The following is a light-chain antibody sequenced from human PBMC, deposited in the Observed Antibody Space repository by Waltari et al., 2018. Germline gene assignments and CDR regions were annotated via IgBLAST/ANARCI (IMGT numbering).Light chain of an antibody. CDR1: SSDVGNYKR. CDR2: AVS. CDR3: SSYAGSSKGV. J-gene: IGLJ2*01. V-gene: IGLV2-23*02. Sequence: QSALTQPASVSGSPGQSITISCTGTSSDVGNYKRVSWYQHHPGKAPKLMIYAVSKRPSGVSDRFSGSKAGDMASLTISGLQPEYEAEYFCSSYAGSSKGVFGGGTKVTVL.